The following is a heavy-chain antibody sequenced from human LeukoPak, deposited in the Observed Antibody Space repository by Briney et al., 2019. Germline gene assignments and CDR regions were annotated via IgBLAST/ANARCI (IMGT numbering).Heavy chain of an antibody. CDR1: GFTFSSYS. J-gene: IGHJ4*02. CDR2: ISSSSSYI. Sequence: GGSLRLSCAASGFTFSSYSMNWVRQAPGKGLEWVSSISSSSSYIYYADSVKGRFTISRDNAKSSLYVQKNSLRAEDTAVYYCARVTPSAAAGTDYWGQGTLVTVSS. V-gene: IGHV3-21*01. D-gene: IGHD6-13*01. CDR3: ARVTPSAAAGTDY.